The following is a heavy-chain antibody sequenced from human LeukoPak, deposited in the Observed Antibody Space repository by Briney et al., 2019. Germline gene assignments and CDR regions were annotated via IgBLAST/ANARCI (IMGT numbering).Heavy chain of an antibody. CDR1: GGTFSSYP. Sequence: ASVKVSCKASGGTFSSYPISWVRQAPGQGLEWMGWINPNSGGTNYAQKFQGRVTMTRDTSISTAYMELSRLRSDDTAVYYCARAGGSAGMDFDYWGQGTLVTVSS. CDR3: ARAGGSAGMDFDY. CDR2: INPNSGGT. V-gene: IGHV1-2*02. D-gene: IGHD3-10*01. J-gene: IGHJ4*02.